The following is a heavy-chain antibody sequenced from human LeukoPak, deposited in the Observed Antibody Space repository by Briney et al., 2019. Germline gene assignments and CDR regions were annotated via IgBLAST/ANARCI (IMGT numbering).Heavy chain of an antibody. CDR2: INPSGGST. CDR1: GYTFTSYY. Sequence: ASVKVSCKASGYTFTSYYMHWVRQAPGQGLEWMGIINPSGGSTSYAQKFQGRVTMTRDTSTSTVYMELRSLRSEDTAVYYCAREKGVGGVYYYYYMDVWGKGTTVTVSS. D-gene: IGHD3-16*01. J-gene: IGHJ6*03. CDR3: AREKGVGGVYYYYYMDV. V-gene: IGHV1-46*01.